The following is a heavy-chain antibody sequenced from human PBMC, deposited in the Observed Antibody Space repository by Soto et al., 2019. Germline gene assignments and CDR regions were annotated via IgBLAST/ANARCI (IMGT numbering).Heavy chain of an antibody. CDR2: VNHNGRN. CDR1: GGSFSGYF. D-gene: IGHD6-19*01. Sequence: SETLSLTCDVYGGSFSGYFWNWIRQSPGKGLEWIGKVNHNGRNNYNPSLKSRVTISLDMSKKQISLKLTSVTAADTAVYYRARGGSSDWQVAFDFWGQGTMVT. V-gene: IGHV4-34*01. J-gene: IGHJ3*01. CDR3: ARGGSSDWQVAFDF.